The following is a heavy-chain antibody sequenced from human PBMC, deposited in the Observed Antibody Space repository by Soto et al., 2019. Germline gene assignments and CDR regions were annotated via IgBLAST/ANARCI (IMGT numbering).Heavy chain of an antibody. CDR2: IWYDGSNK. V-gene: IGHV3-33*01. J-gene: IGHJ6*03. CDR3: ARDEGYYYYMDV. Sequence: QVQLVESGGGVVQPGRSLRLCCAASGFTFSSYGMHWVRQAPGKGLEWVAVIWYDGSNKYYADSVKGRFTISRDNSKNTLYLQMNSLRAEDTAVYYCARDEGYYYYMDVWGKGTTVTVSS. CDR1: GFTFSSYG.